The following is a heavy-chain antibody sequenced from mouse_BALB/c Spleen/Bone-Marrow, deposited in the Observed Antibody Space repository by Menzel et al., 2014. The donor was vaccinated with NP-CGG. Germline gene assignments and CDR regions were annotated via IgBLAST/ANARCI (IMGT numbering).Heavy chain of an antibody. CDR3: ARNRDWDGAMDY. Sequence: QVQLQQSGHGLVQPSQSLSITCTVSGFSLTSYGVYWVRQSPGKGLEWLGVIWSGGSTDYNAAFISRLSISKDNSKCQVFFKMNSLQSNDTAIYYCARNRDWDGAMDYWGQGTSVTVSS. CDR2: IWSGGST. CDR1: GFSLTSYG. J-gene: IGHJ4*01. V-gene: IGHV2-2*03. D-gene: IGHD4-1*01.